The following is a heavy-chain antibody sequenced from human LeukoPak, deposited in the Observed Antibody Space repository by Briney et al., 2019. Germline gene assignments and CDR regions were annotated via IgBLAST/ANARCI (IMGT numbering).Heavy chain of an antibody. D-gene: IGHD3-22*01. CDR1: GFTFNKYW. J-gene: IGHJ4*02. CDR2: INGDGTTT. V-gene: IGHV3-74*01. Sequence: GGSLRLSCAASGFTFNKYWMHWVRQVPGKGLVWVSRINGDGTTTSYADSVKGGFTMSRDNAKNTLYLQMSGLRVEDTAVYYRATGNYYDSRGYYTFGHWGQGTLVTVSS. CDR3: ATGNYYDSRGYYTFGH.